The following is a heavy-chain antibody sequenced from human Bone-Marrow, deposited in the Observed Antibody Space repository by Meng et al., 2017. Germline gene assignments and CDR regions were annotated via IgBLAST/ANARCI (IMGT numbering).Heavy chain of an antibody. V-gene: IGHV4-34*01. J-gene: IGHJ4*02. CDR1: GGTFGEYY. D-gene: IGHD4-11*01. Sequence: QAQREKGGEGRLKPSETLTATSVVSGGTFGEYYGSWVRQPPGKGLEKTGEINHSGNTNYNASLESRATISVDTSQNNLSLKLSSVTAADSAVYYCARGPTTMAHDFDYWGQGTLVTVSS. CDR3: ARGPTTMAHDFDY. CDR2: INHSGNT.